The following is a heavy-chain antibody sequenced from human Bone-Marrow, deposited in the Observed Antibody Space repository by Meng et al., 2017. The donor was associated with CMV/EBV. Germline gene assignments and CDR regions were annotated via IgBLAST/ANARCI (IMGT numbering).Heavy chain of an antibody. CDR1: GYTFSYYK. CDR3: ARLLFGSGSLFGY. D-gene: IGHD3-10*01. J-gene: IGHJ4*01. V-gene: IGHV1-2*02. Sequence: ASVKVFCKTSGYTFSYYKMFWVRQAPGQGLEWMGWINPNTGDTYNATKFQGRVTMTRDTSISTVYMEMSSLTYDDTAVYSCARLLFGSGSLFGYWGHGILVTVSS. CDR2: INPNTGDT.